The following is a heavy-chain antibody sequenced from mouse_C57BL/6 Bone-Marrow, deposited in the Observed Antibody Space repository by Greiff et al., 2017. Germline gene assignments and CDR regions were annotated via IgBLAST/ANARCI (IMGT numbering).Heavy chain of an antibody. V-gene: IGHV1-52*01. CDR1: GYTFTSSW. Sequence: QVQLQQPGAELVRPGSSVTLSCKASGYTFTSSWMHWVKQRPLQGLEWIGNIDPSDSETHYNQKFKDKATLTVDKSSSTAYMQRSSLTADDSAVYYCARKWYCDVWGTGTTVTVSA. CDR3: ARKWYCDV. CDR2: IDPSDSET. J-gene: IGHJ1*03.